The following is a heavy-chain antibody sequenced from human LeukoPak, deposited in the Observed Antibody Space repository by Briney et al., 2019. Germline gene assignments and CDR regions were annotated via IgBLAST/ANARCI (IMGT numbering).Heavy chain of an antibody. CDR3: ARSGRGGAFDI. CDR2: ISSSGSTI. V-gene: IGHV3-48*03. J-gene: IGHJ3*02. Sequence: GGSLRLSCAASGFTFRSYEMNWVRQAPGKGLEWVSYISSSGSTIYYADSVKGRFTISGDNAKNTLYLQMNKLRGEDTAVYYCARSGRGGAFDIWGQGTMVTVSS. D-gene: IGHD1-26*01. CDR1: GFTFRSYE.